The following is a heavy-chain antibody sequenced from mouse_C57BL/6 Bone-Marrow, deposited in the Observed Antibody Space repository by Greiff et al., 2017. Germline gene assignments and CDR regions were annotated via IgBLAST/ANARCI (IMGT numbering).Heavy chain of an antibody. Sequence: EVKLVESGGDLVKPGGSLKLSCAASGFTFSSYGMSWVRQTPDKRLEWVATISSGGSYTYYPDSVKGRFTISRDNAKNTLYLQMSSLKSEDTAMYYCARHNGSPRGWGQGTLVTVSA. D-gene: IGHD1-3*01. CDR1: GFTFSSYG. CDR2: ISSGGSYT. CDR3: ARHNGSPRG. V-gene: IGHV5-6*02. J-gene: IGHJ3*02.